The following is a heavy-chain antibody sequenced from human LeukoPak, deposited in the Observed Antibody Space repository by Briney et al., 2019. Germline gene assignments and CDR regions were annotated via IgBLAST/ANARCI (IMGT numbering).Heavy chain of an antibody. CDR3: AKDVVGSAMTEIDS. CDR1: GFIFNKHA. CDR2: LSGSGSST. V-gene: IGHV3-23*01. J-gene: IGHJ4*02. Sequence: GGSLRLSCVASGFIFNKHAMSWVRQAPGKGLEWVSGLSGSGSSTDYADSVKGRFTVSRDKSKNTLFLQMNSLRVEDTALYYCAKDVVGSAMTEIDSWGQGTLVTVSS. D-gene: IGHD2-21*01.